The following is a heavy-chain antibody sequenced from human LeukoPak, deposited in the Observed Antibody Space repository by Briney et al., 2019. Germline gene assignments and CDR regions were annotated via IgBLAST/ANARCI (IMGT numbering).Heavy chain of an antibody. D-gene: IGHD3-10*01. J-gene: IGHJ5*02. CDR1: GYTFTSYG. CDR2: ISAYNGNT. CDR3: ARDRGYNYYGSGSYTGFNP. Sequence: ASVKVSCKASGYTFTSYGISWVRQAPGQGLEWMGWISAYNGNTNYAQKLQGRVTMTTDTSTSTAYMELRSLRSDDAAVYYCARDRGYNYYGSGSYTGFNPWGQGTLVTVSS. V-gene: IGHV1-18*01.